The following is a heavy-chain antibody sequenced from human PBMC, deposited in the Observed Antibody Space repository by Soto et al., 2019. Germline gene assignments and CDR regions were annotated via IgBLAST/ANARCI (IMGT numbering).Heavy chain of an antibody. J-gene: IGHJ4*02. CDR2: ISGSGGST. Sequence: GGSQRLSCTASGFTFNSSVTTLARTDPGKGLEWVSAISGSGGSTYYADSVKGRFTISRDNSKNTLYLQMNSLRTEDTAVYYCAYLYDFWSGSLDYWGQGTLVTVSS. V-gene: IGHV3-23*01. CDR3: AYLYDFWSGSLDY. D-gene: IGHD3-3*01. CDR1: GFTFNSSV.